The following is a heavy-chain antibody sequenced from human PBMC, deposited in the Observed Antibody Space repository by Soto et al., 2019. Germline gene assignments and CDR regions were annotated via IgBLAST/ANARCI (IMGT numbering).Heavy chain of an antibody. CDR1: GGSISDDY. Sequence: SETLSLTCSVSGGSISDDYWSWNRQPPGKGLEWSGHISHSGSTNYNPSLKSRVTISVDTSKRQFSLKLSSVTAADTAVYYCAREARGVISGMDVWGQGTTVTVSS. CDR3: AREARGVISGMDV. J-gene: IGHJ6*02. V-gene: IGHV4-59*01. D-gene: IGHD3-10*01. CDR2: ISHSGST.